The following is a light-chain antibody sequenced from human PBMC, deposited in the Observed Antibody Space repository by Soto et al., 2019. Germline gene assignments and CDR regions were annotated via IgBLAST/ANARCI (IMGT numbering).Light chain of an antibody. CDR1: QGLVHSDGSTY. J-gene: IGKJ2*01. CDR3: LQVTHWPHT. Sequence: DVVMTQSPLSLPVTLGQPASISCRSSQGLVHSDGSTYLNWYHQRPGQPPRRLIYRVSDRDSGVPDRFSGSVSGTDFTLEISRVQAEYIGVYCCLQVTHWPHTFGQGTKLEIK. CDR2: RVS. V-gene: IGKV2-30*02.